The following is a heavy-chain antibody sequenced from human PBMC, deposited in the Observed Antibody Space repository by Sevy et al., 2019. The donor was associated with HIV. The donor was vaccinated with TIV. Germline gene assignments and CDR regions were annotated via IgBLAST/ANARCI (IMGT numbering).Heavy chain of an antibody. CDR2: ISGSGGST. D-gene: IGHD1-20*01. J-gene: IGHJ1*01. V-gene: IGHV3-23*01. CDR3: AKVGIKGYFQH. CDR1: GFTFSSYA. Sequence: GGSLRLSCAASGFTFSSYAMSWVRQAPGKGLEWVSAISGSGGSTYCADSVKGRFTISRDNSKNTLYLQMNSLRAEDTAVYYCAKVGIKGYFQHWGQGTLVTVSS.